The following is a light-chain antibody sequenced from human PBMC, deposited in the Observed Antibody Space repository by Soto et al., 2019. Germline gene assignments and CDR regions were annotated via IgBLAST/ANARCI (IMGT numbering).Light chain of an antibody. CDR1: QSLLHSNGYNY. CDR3: MQPLQSWT. V-gene: IGKV2-28*01. Sequence: DIVMTQSPLSLRVTPGEPASISCRSSQSLLHSNGYNYLDWYLQXPGQSPXXLIYLGSNRASGVPDRFSGSGSGTDFTLKISRVEAEDVGVYYCMQPLQSWTFGQGTKVDIK. CDR2: LGS. J-gene: IGKJ1*01.